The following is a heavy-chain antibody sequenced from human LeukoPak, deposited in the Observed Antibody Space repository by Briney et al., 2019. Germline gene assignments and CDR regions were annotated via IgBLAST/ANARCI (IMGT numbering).Heavy chain of an antibody. D-gene: IGHD2-2*01. Sequence: GGSLRLSCAASGFTFSSYAMHWVRQAPGKGLEWVAVISYDGSNKYYADSVKGRFAISRDNSKNTLYLQMNGLRAEDTAVYYCARARYQLPRPGFGGSVAGSTYFDYWGQGTLVTVSS. CDR3: ARARYQLPRPGFGGSVAGSTYFDY. J-gene: IGHJ4*02. CDR1: GFTFSSYA. CDR2: ISYDGSNK. V-gene: IGHV3-30*09.